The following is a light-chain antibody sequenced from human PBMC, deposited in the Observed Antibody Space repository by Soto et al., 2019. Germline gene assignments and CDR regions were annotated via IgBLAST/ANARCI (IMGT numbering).Light chain of an antibody. V-gene: IGKV3-15*01. CDR1: PSVGKN. Sequence: EIVMTQSPAALFVSLGERVTLSCRASPSVGKNLAWYQQRPGQGPRLLIFAAADRATDIPVRFSGSGSGTDFTLTISSLQSEDSAIYYCQQDNNWHPWTFGRGTKVEI. J-gene: IGKJ1*01. CDR2: AAA. CDR3: QQDNNWHPWT.